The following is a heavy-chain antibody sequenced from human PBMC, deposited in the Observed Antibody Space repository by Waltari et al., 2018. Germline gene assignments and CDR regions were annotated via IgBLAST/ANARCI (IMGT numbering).Heavy chain of an antibody. Sequence: EVQLVESGGGLVQPGGSLRLSCAASGFTFSSYEMNWVRQAPGKGLEWVSYISISGSAIYYADSVKGRFTISRDNAKNSLYLQMNSLRAEDTAVYYCARGRITMIVVVNGGAFDIWGQGTMVTVSS. CDR3: ARGRITMIVVVNGGAFDI. CDR2: ISISGSAI. J-gene: IGHJ3*02. D-gene: IGHD3-22*01. CDR1: GFTFSSYE. V-gene: IGHV3-48*03.